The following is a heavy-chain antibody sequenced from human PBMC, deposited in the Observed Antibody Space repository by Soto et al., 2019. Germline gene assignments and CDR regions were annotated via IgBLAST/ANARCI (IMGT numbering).Heavy chain of an antibody. CDR3: AKDRIGRSGEPVFYFDY. CDR1: GFTFRSYA. V-gene: IGHV3-30*04. D-gene: IGHD3-10*01. CDR2: ISYDGSNK. J-gene: IGHJ4*02. Sequence: SLRLACGASGFTFRSYAMHWVRQAPGKGLEWVAVISYDGSNKYYADSVKGRFTSSRDNSKNTLYLQMNRLRAEEKAVYYCAKDRIGRSGEPVFYFDYWGQGP.